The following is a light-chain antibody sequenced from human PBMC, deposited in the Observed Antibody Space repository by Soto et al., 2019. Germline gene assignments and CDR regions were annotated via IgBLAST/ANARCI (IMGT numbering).Light chain of an antibody. V-gene: IGLV2-11*01. CDR2: DVS. Sequence: QSALTQPRSVSGSPGQSVTISCTGTRSDVGAYNYVSWYQQHPGKAPKLMIYDVSTRPSGVPARFSGSKSGNTASLTISGLQAEDEADYYCCSYAGSDTFVVFGGGTKLTVL. CDR1: RSDVGAYNY. CDR3: CSYAGSDTFVV. J-gene: IGLJ2*01.